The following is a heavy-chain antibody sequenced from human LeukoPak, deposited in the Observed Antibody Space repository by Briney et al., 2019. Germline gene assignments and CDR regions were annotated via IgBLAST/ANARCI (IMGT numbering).Heavy chain of an antibody. CDR2: ISGSGGST. D-gene: IGHD1-26*01. Sequence: AAGSLTLSWAASGFTFSSYAMSWVRQAPGKGLEWVSGISGSGGSTYYADSVKGRFTISRDNSKNSLYLQMSSLRTEDTAVYYCAESAGSYEGNFDYWGQGTLVTVSS. CDR1: GFTFSSYA. V-gene: IGHV3-23*01. CDR3: AESAGSYEGNFDY. J-gene: IGHJ4*02.